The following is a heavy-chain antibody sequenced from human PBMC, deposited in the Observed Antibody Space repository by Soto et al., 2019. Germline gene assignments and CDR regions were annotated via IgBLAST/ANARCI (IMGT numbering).Heavy chain of an antibody. D-gene: IGHD3-22*01. Sequence: ASVKVSCKASGGTFSSYTISWVRQAPGQGLEWMGRIIPILGITNYAQKFQGRVTITADKSTSTAYMELSSLRSEDTAVYYCASFTTHRGSGFLFDYCGQRPLVPVSS. J-gene: IGHJ4*02. V-gene: IGHV1-69*02. CDR3: ASFTTHRGSGFLFDY. CDR2: IIPILGIT. CDR1: GGTFSSYT.